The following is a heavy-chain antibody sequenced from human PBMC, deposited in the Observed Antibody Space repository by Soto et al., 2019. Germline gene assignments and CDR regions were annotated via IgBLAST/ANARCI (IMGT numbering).Heavy chain of an antibody. Sequence: SETLPLTCTVSGASISCGSHYWSCIRQHPEKSLEWMGYISHTGSTFYNPSLQGRLAMSLDTSKNQFSLSLTSVTAADTAVYFCARDLGSEQWFFEYWGQGSLVNVSS. CDR1: GASISCGSHY. D-gene: IGHD6-19*01. V-gene: IGHV4-31*03. CDR2: ISHTGST. CDR3: ARDLGSEQWFFEY. J-gene: IGHJ4*02.